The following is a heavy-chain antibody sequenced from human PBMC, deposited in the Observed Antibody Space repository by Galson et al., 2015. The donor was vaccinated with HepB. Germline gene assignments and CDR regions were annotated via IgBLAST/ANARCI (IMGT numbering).Heavy chain of an antibody. CDR1: GYTFTGYY. CDR2: INPNSGGT. D-gene: IGHD3-16*02. V-gene: IGHV1-2*06. J-gene: IGHJ3*02. Sequence: SVXVSCKASGYTFTGYYMHWVRQAPGQGLEWMGRINPNSGGTNYAQKFQGRVTMTRDTSISTAYMELSRLRSDDTAVYYCAREGRDYIWGSYRGGTLPVAFDIWGQGTMVTVSS. CDR3: AREGRDYIWGSYRGGTLPVAFDI.